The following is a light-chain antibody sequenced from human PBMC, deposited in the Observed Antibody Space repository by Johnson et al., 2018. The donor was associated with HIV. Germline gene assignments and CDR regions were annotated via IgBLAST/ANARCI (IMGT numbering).Light chain of an antibody. CDR1: SSNIGNNY. CDR3: GTWDSSLGAHYV. J-gene: IGLJ1*01. Sequence: QSVLTQPPSVSAAPGQKVTISCSGSSSNIGNNYVSWYQQLPGTAPKLLIYEKNKRPSGIPDRFSASKSGTSATLDITGLQTGDEADYYCGTWDSSLGAHYVFGSGTEVPVL. V-gene: IGLV1-51*02. CDR2: EKN.